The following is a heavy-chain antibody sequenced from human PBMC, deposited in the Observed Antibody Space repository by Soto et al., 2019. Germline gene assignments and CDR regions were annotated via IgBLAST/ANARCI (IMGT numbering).Heavy chain of an antibody. CDR3: ARGSWPTVTSYYYYYMDV. CDR2: INHSGST. Sequence: PSETLSLTCAVYGGSFSGYYWSWIRQPPGKGLEWIGEINHSGSTNYNPSLKSRGTISVDTSKNQFSLKLSSVTAADTAVYYCARGSWPTVTSYYYYYMDVWGKGTTVTVSS. CDR1: GGSFSGYY. D-gene: IGHD4-17*01. V-gene: IGHV4-34*01. J-gene: IGHJ6*03.